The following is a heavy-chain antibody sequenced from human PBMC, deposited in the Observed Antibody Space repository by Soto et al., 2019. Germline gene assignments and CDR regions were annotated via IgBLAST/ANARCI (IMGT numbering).Heavy chain of an antibody. D-gene: IGHD3-22*01. Sequence: ASVKVSCKASGGTFSSYAISWVRQAPGQGLEWMGGIIPIFGTANYAQKFQGRVTITADKSTSTAYMELSSLRSEDTAVYYCARARIRITMIVVDSDAFDIWGQGTMVTVS. V-gene: IGHV1-69*06. CDR2: IIPIFGTA. CDR3: ARARIRITMIVVDSDAFDI. CDR1: GGTFSSYA. J-gene: IGHJ3*02.